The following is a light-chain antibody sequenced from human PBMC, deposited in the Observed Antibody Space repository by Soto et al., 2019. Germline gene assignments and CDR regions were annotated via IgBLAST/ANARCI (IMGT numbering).Light chain of an antibody. CDR2: GAS. J-gene: IGKJ2*01. V-gene: IGKV3-20*01. CDR1: QSVSRSF. CDR3: QHYVNSFYT. Sequence: EIVLTQSPGTLSLSPGERATLSCRASQSVSRSFLAWYQQKPGQAPRLLIYGASSRATGIPDRFSGSGSGTDFTLTISRLEPEDFAIYYCQHYVNSFYTFGQGTKLEIK.